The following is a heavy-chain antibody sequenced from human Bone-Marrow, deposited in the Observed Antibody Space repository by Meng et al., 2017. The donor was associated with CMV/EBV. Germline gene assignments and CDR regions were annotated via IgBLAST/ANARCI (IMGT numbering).Heavy chain of an antibody. Sequence: GESLKISCAASGFTFSSYAMHWVRQAPGKGLEWVAVISYDGSNKYYADSVKGRFTVSRDNSKNTLYLQMNSLRAEDTAVYYCARVTGSGSNDYWGQGTLVTVPS. CDR3: ARVTGSGSNDY. V-gene: IGHV3-30*04. D-gene: IGHD3-10*01. CDR1: GFTFSSYA. J-gene: IGHJ4*02. CDR2: ISYDGSNK.